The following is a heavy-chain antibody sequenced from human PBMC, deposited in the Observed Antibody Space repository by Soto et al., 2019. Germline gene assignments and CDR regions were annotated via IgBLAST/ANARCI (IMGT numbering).Heavy chain of an antibody. Sequence: EVQLLESGGGLVQPGGSLRLSCAASGFTFSSYAMTWVRQAPGKGLEWVSAISGSGGSTYYIDSVKGRFTISRDNSKNTLYLQMNSLGAEDTAVYYWAKARYSYGYDLDSWGQGTLVTVSS. CDR3: AKARYSYGYDLDS. V-gene: IGHV3-23*01. D-gene: IGHD5-18*01. CDR1: GFTFSSYA. J-gene: IGHJ4*02. CDR2: ISGSGGST.